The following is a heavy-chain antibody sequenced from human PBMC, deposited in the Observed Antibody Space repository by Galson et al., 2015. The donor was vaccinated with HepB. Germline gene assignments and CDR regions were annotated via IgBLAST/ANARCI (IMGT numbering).Heavy chain of an antibody. CDR3: AGDLAAAGTWAFDI. CDR2: IYYSGST. Sequence: TLSLTCTVSGGSISSSSYYWGWIRQPPGKGLEWIGSIYYSGSTYYNPSLKSRVTISVDTSKNQFSLKLSSVTAADTAVYYCAGDLAAAGTWAFDIWGQGTMVTVSS. D-gene: IGHD6-13*01. J-gene: IGHJ3*02. V-gene: IGHV4-39*07. CDR1: GGSISSSSYY.